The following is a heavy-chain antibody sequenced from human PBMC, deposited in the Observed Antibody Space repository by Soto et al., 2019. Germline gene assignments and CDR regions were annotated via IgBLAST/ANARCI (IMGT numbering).Heavy chain of an antibody. CDR2: IIPILGQT. D-gene: IGHD3-16*01. J-gene: IGHJ6*02. V-gene: IGHV1-69*08. Sequence: QVQLVQSGAEVKKPGSSVRVSCKASGTIFSSYTISWVRQAPGQGLEWMGRIIPILGQTNSAQKFQDRVTLTADKSTNTDYMELNSLRLKDTAVYYCARGLGGRMDDWGQGTTVTVSS. CDR3: ARGLGGRMDD. CDR1: GTIFSSYT.